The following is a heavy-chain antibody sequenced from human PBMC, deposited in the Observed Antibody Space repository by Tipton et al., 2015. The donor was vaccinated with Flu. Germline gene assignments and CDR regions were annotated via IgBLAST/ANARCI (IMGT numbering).Heavy chain of an antibody. V-gene: IGHV4-39*07. CDR3: ARDTIFGVAH. CDR1: GGSISSSSYY. J-gene: IGHJ4*02. CDR2: IYYSGST. Sequence: LRLSCTVSGGSISSSSYYWGWIRQPPGKGLEWIGSIYYSGSTYYNPSLKSRVTISVDTSKNQFSLKLGSETAADTAVYYCARDTIFGVAHWGQGTLVTVSS. D-gene: IGHD3-3*01.